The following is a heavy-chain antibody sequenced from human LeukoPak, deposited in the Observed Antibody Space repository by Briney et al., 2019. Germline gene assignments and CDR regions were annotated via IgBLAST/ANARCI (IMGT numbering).Heavy chain of an antibody. CDR3: AKGQAARLAETSDY. V-gene: IGHV3-9*01. CDR1: GFTFDDYA. D-gene: IGHD6-6*01. J-gene: IGHJ4*02. Sequence: PGGSLRLSCAASGFTFDDYAMHWVRQAPGKGLEWVSGISWNSGSIGYADSVKGRFTISRDNAKNSLYLQMNSLRAEDTAPYYCAKGQAARLAETSDYWGQGTLVTVSS. CDR2: ISWNSGSI.